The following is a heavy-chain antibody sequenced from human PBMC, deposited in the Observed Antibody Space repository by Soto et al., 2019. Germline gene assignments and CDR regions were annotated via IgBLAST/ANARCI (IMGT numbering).Heavy chain of an antibody. D-gene: IGHD3-3*01. CDR2: MFHSGGA. J-gene: IGHJ4*02. CDR3: ATGNVDSMLEY. CDR1: DGSISTYDW. V-gene: IGHV4-4*02. Sequence: SETLSLTCVVSDGSISTYDWWTWVRQPPGKGLEWIGKMFHSGGADYSPSLKSRVTISADSSKNHFSLRLTAVTAADTAVYYCATGNVDSMLEYWGQGTLVTVSS.